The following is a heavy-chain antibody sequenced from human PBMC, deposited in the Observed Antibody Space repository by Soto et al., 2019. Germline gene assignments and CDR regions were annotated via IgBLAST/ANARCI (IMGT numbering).Heavy chain of an antibody. V-gene: IGHV1-69*01. CDR3: ALPGGPRQGYYYGVDV. CDR1: GGSFGNYA. D-gene: IGHD3-10*01. Sequence: QLPLVQSGAEVRKPGSSAKVSCKTSGGSFGNYAITWVRRAPGQGLEWMGGIIPIFGRTQQAQKFRDRVTNNADDSRGTVYLELTSLRSEDTAIYYCALPGGPRQGYYYGVDVWGQGTTITVSS. J-gene: IGHJ6*01. CDR2: IIPIFGRT.